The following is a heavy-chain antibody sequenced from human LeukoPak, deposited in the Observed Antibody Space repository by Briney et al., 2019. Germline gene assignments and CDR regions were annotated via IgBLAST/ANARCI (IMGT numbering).Heavy chain of an antibody. CDR1: GYTFTSYA. CDR3: ARDRYGDGFAHFDY. J-gene: IGHJ4*02. V-gene: IGHV1-2*02. D-gene: IGHD5-24*01. CDR2: ITPGGGT. Sequence: ASVKVSCKASGYTFTSYAMHWVRQAPGQGLEWMGWITPGGGTNYPQKFQGRVAITWDTSITTAYMDLSWLTSDDMAVYYCARDRYGDGFAHFDYWGQGALVIVSS.